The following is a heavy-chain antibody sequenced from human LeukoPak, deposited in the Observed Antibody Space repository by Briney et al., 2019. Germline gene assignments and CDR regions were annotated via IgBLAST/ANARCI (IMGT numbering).Heavy chain of an antibody. CDR3: ARVTRGFDP. CDR1: GFSISMGDY. D-gene: IGHD2-15*01. CDR2: IYHSGTT. Sequence: SETLSLTCTVSGFSISMGDYWGWIRQSPGKGLEWIGNIYHSGTTYYNPSLKSRVSMFVDTSKNQFSLKMTSVTAADMAVYYCARVTRGFDPWGQGTLVTASS. J-gene: IGHJ5*02. V-gene: IGHV4-38-2*02.